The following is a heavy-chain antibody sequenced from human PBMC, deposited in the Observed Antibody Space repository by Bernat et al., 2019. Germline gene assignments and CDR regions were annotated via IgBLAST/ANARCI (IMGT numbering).Heavy chain of an antibody. J-gene: IGHJ4*02. D-gene: IGHD6-13*01. CDR1: GFTFSNYG. CDR2: IWYDGSNK. Sequence: QVQLVESGGGVVQPGGSLRLSCAASGFTFSNYGMLWVRRAPGKGLEWVAVIWYDGSNKYYADSVKGRFTISRDNSKNTLYLQMNSLRAEDTAVYYCARLGSSWSNDYWGQGTLVTVSS. CDR3: ARLGSSWSNDY. V-gene: IGHV3-33*01.